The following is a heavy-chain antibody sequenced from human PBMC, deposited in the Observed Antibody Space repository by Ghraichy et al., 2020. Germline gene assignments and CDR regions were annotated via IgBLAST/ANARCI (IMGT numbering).Heavy chain of an antibody. CDR3: ARGLAGYFGMDV. J-gene: IGHJ6*02. CDR2: VYDSGKT. Sequence: SETLSLTCTVSGGSMSSGGYYWSWIRHHPGKGLEWIGYVYDSGKTTYNPSLKSRVTISVGTSKNQFSLKLSSVTAADTAAYYCARGLAGYFGMDVWGQGTTVIVSS. V-gene: IGHV4-31*03. CDR1: GGSMSSGGYY.